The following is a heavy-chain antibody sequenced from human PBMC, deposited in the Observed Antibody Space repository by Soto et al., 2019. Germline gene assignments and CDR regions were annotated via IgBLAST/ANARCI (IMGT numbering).Heavy chain of an antibody. V-gene: IGHV2-5*02. Sequence: QITLKESGPTLVEPTQTLTLTCTFSGFSLSTSGVGVGWIRQPPGKALEWLALIYWDDDKRYSPSLKSRLTIXKXISKNQVVLTMTNMDPVDTATYYCAHTELWFGSPSYWGQGTLVTVSS. CDR1: GFSLSTSGVG. J-gene: IGHJ4*02. CDR2: IYWDDDK. CDR3: AHTELWFGSPSY. D-gene: IGHD3-10*01.